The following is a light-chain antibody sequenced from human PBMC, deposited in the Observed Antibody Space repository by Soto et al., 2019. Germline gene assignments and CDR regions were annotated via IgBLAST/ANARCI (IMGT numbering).Light chain of an antibody. CDR2: GAS. V-gene: IGKV3-20*01. J-gene: IGKJ1*01. Sequence: EIVLTQSPGTLSLSPGERVTLSCRASQSLSSSYLAWYQQKPGQAPRLLIYGASSRATGIPDRFSGSGSGTDFTLTISRLEPEDFAVYYCQQYGSSPETFGQGTKGEIK. CDR1: QSLSSSY. CDR3: QQYGSSPET.